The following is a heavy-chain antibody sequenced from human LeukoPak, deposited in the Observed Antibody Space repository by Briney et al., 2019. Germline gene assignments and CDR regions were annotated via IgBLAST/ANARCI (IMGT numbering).Heavy chain of an antibody. Sequence: AGSLRLSCAASGFTFSSYAMCWVRQAPGKGPEWVSAISGSGGSTYYSDSVKSRFTSSRDNSKNTLYLQMNSLRAEDTAVYYCAKGATLPAAIWMGDYWGQGTLVTVSS. CDR1: GFTFSSYA. V-gene: IGHV3-23*01. CDR2: ISGSGGST. J-gene: IGHJ4*02. CDR3: AKGATLPAAIWMGDY. D-gene: IGHD2-2*02.